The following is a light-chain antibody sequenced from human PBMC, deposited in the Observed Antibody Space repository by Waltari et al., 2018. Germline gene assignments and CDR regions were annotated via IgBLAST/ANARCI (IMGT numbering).Light chain of an antibody. Sequence: SYDLTQPPSVSVSPGQTASITCSGDKLGAKFVSWYPQKPGQSPVLVIYQDNKRPSGIPERFSGSNSGNTATLTISGTQAMDEADYYCQAWDSSTAWKVFGTGTKVTVL. CDR1: KLGAKF. CDR2: QDN. CDR3: QAWDSSTAWKV. V-gene: IGLV3-1*01. J-gene: IGLJ1*01.